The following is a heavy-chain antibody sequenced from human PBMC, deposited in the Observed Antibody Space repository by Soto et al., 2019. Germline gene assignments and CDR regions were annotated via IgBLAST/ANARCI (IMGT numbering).Heavy chain of an antibody. V-gene: IGHV1-18*01. CDR1: GYTFTSYG. J-gene: IGHJ4*02. Sequence: ASVKVSCKASGYTFTSYGISWVRQAPGQGLEWMGWISAYNGNTNYAQKLQGRVTMTTDTSTSTAYMELRSLRSDDTAVYYCAIASQGIFGVVRTALYYCGQGTPVIGSS. CDR2: ISAYNGNT. D-gene: IGHD3-3*01. CDR3: AIASQGIFGVVRTALYY.